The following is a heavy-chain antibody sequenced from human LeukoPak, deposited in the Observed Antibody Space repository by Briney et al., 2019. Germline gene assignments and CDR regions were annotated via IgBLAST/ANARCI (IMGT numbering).Heavy chain of an antibody. V-gene: IGHV3-23*01. CDR3: AKDPIFSGSYGVFDY. CDR2: IIDSGNSI. Sequence: GGSLRLSGAASGFTFSSGALSWVRQPPGKGLGWVSTIIDSGNSIYYADSAEGRFTISRDNSKNTLYLQMNSLRAGDTAVYYCAKDPIFSGSYGVFDYWGLGTLVTVPS. D-gene: IGHD1-26*01. CDR1: GFTFSSGA. J-gene: IGHJ4*02.